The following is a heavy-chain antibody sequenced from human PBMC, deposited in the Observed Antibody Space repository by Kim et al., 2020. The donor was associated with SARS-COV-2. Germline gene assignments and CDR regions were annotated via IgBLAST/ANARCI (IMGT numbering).Heavy chain of an antibody. CDR2: IYYSGST. V-gene: IGHV4-39*01. D-gene: IGHD3-9*01. Sequence: SETLSLTCTVSGGSISSSSYYWGWIRQPPGKGLEWIGSIYYSGSTYYNPSLKSRVTISVDTSKNQFSLKLSSVTAADTAVYYCARLRMEFRYFDWLLDYYGMDVWGQGTTVTVSS. CDR1: GGSISSSSYY. CDR3: ARLRMEFRYFDWLLDYYGMDV. J-gene: IGHJ6*02.